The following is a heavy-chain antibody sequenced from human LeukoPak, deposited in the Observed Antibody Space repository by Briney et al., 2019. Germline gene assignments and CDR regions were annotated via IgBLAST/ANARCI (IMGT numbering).Heavy chain of an antibody. V-gene: IGHV3-23*01. D-gene: IGHD1-26*01. J-gene: IGHJ4*02. Sequence: GGSLRLSCAASGFTVSSNYMSWVRQAPGKGLEWVSAISGSGGSTYYADSVKGRFTISRDNSKNTLYLQMNSLRAEDTAVYYCAKDIRSVGATIFDYWGQGTLVTVSS. CDR1: GFTVSSNY. CDR2: ISGSGGST. CDR3: AKDIRSVGATIFDY.